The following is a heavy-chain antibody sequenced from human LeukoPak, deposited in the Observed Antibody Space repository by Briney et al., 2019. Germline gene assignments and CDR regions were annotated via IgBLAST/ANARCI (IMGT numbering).Heavy chain of an antibody. CDR1: GFTFSTYI. CDR3: ARNLDS. V-gene: IGHV3-48*01. CDR2: IGTSSGAI. J-gene: IGHJ5*01. Sequence: GGSLRLSCSASGFTFSTYIMNWVRQAPGKGLEWVSFIGTSSGAIYYADSVKGRFTISRDDAKKSLYLQMNSLRGEDTAVYYCARNLDSWGQGALVTVSS.